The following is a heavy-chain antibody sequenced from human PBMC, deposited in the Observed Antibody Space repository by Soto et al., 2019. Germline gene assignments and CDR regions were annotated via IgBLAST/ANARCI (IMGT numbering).Heavy chain of an antibody. Sequence: ASVKVSCKASGYTFTGYYMHWVRQAPGQGLEWMGWINPNSGGTNYAQKFQGWVTMTRDTSISTAYMELSRLRSDATAVYYCAREVTGGRNWFDPWGQGTLVTVSS. CDR2: INPNSGGT. V-gene: IGHV1-2*04. J-gene: IGHJ5*02. CDR1: GYTFTGYY. D-gene: IGHD3-16*01. CDR3: AREVTGGRNWFDP.